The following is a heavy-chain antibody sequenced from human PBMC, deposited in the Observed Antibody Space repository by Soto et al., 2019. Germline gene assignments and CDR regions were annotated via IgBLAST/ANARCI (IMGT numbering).Heavy chain of an antibody. J-gene: IGHJ6*02. Sequence: QVQLQQWGAGLLKPSETLSLTCAVYGGSFSGYYWSWIRQPPGKGLEWIGEINHSGGTNYNPSLKSRVTISVDTSKNQFSLKLSSVTAADTAVYYCARGGYSYGLGGYYYYYYGMDVWGQGTTVTVSS. D-gene: IGHD5-18*01. CDR3: ARGGYSYGLGGYYYYYYGMDV. CDR2: INHSGGT. CDR1: GGSFSGYY. V-gene: IGHV4-34*01.